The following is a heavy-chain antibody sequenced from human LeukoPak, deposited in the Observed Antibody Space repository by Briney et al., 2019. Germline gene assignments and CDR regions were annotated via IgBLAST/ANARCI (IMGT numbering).Heavy chain of an antibody. Sequence: PGGSLRLSCTASGFTFDDYAMHWVRQAPGKGLEWVSGISWNSGSIGYADSVKGRFTISRDSAKNSLYLQMNSLRSEDTALYYCAKDLWFGELYRSVGSYYYGMDVWGQGTTVTVSS. CDR1: GFTFDDYA. J-gene: IGHJ6*02. CDR3: AKDLWFGELYRSVGSYYYGMDV. V-gene: IGHV3-9*01. CDR2: ISWNSGSI. D-gene: IGHD3-10*01.